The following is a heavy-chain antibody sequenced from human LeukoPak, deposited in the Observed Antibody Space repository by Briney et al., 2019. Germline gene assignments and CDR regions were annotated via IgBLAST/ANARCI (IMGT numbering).Heavy chain of an antibody. CDR2: ISGSGDRT. Sequence: GGSLRPSCAASGITASSYAMTGVRQARGKGREGVASISGSGDRTMYADSVKGRFIISRDNFKNTLYVQMNSLRAEETALYHCAKDPNGDYIGAFDMWGQGTMVTVSS. V-gene: IGHV3-23*01. CDR1: GITASSYA. CDR3: AKDPNGDYIGAFDM. D-gene: IGHD4-17*01. J-gene: IGHJ3*02.